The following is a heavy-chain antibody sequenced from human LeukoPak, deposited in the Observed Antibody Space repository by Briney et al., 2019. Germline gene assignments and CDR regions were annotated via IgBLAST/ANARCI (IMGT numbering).Heavy chain of an antibody. CDR2: ISSNGGST. Sequence: GVSLRLSCAASGFTFSNYAMHRVRQAPGEGLEYVSAISSNGGSTYYADSVKGRFTISRDNSKNTLFLQMGSLRVEDMAVYYCARGLRAYYYYGMDVWGQGTTVTVSS. CDR1: GFTFSNYA. J-gene: IGHJ6*02. CDR3: ARGLRAYYYYGMDV. D-gene: IGHD3-3*01. V-gene: IGHV3-64*02.